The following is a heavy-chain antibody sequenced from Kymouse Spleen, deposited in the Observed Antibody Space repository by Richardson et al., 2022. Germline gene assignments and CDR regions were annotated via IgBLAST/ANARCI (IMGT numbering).Heavy chain of an antibody. CDR2: IWYDGSNK. V-gene: IGHV3-33*01. J-gene: IGHJ4*02. CDR3: ARCPGIAVAAPGY. Sequence: QVQLVESGGGVVQPGRSLRLSCAASGFTFSSYGMHWVRQAPGKGLEWVAVIWYDGSNKYYADSVKGRFTISRDNSKNTLYLQMNSLRAEDTAVYYCARCPGIAVAAPGYWGQGTLVTVSS. CDR1: GFTFSSYG. D-gene: IGHD6-19*01.